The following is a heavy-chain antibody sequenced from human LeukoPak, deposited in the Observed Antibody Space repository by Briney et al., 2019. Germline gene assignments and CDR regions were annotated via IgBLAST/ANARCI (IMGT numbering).Heavy chain of an antibody. CDR3: ARGITMVRGVHVYYYGMDV. CDR1: GGSFSGYY. D-gene: IGHD3-10*01. Sequence: PSETRSLTCAVYGGSFSGYYWSWIRQPPGKGREWIGEINHSRSTNYNPSLKSRVTISVDTSKNQFSLKLSSVTAADTAVYYSARGITMVRGVHVYYYGMDVWGQGTTVTVSS. CDR2: INHSRST. J-gene: IGHJ6*02. V-gene: IGHV4-34*01.